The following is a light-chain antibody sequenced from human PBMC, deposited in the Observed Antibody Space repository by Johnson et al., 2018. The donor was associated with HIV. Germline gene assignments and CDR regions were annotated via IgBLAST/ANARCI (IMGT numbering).Light chain of an antibody. J-gene: IGLJ1*01. V-gene: IGLV1-51*02. Sequence: QLVLTQPPSVSAAPGQKVTISCSGSSSNIGNNYVSWYQQLPGTAPKLLIYENNKRPSGIPDRFSGSKSGTSATLGITGLQTGAEADYYCGTWDSSLSAGGVFGTGTKVTVL. CDR2: ENN. CDR1: SSNIGNNY. CDR3: GTWDSSLSAGGV.